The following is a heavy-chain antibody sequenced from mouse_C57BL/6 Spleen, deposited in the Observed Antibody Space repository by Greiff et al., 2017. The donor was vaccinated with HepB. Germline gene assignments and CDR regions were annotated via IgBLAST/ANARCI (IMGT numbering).Heavy chain of an antibody. V-gene: IGHV1-18*01. CDR1: GYTFTDYN. CDR3: ARRDYYGTSYFDV. Sequence: VHVKQSGPELVKPGASVKIPCKASGYTFTDYNMDWVKQSHGKSLEWIGDINPNNGGTIYNQKFKGKATLTVDKSSSTAYMELRSLTSEDTAVYYCARRDYYGTSYFDVWGTGTTVTVSS. CDR2: INPNNGGT. D-gene: IGHD1-1*01. J-gene: IGHJ1*03.